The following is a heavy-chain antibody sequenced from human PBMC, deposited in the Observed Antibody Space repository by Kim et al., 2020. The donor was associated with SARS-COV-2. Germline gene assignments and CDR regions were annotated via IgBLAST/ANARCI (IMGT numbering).Heavy chain of an antibody. J-gene: IGHJ3*02. CDR2: GST. Sequence: GSTNYFPSLKSRVTISVDTSKNQFSLKLSSVTAADTAVYYCARGLGAFDIWGQGTMVTVSS. V-gene: IGHV4-34*01. CDR3: ARGLGAFDI.